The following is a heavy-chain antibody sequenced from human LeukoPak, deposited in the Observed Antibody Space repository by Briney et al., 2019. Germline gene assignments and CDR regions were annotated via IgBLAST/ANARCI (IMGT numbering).Heavy chain of an antibody. J-gene: IGHJ4*02. V-gene: IGHV1-69*05. Sequence: SVKVSCQASGGTFSSYAISWVRQAPGQGLEWMGGIIPIFGTANYAQKFQGRVTITTDESTSTAYMELSSLRSEDTAVYYCARVYYYDSSGYYSHFDYWGQGTLVTVSS. D-gene: IGHD3-22*01. CDR3: ARVYYYDSSGYYSHFDY. CDR2: IIPIFGTA. CDR1: GGTFSSYA.